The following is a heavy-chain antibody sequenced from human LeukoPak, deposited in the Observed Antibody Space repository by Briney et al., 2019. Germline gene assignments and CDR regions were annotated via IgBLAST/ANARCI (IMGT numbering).Heavy chain of an antibody. CDR2: VDPEDGET. CDR3: ATVPTIFGVVIQSG. J-gene: IGHJ4*02. CDR1: GYTFTDYY. D-gene: IGHD3-3*01. Sequence: ASVKVSCKVSGYTFTDYYMHWVQQAPGKGLEWMGLVDPEDGETIYAEKFQGRVTITEDTSTDTAYMELSSLRSEDTAVYYCATVPTIFGVVIQSGWGQGTLVTVSS. V-gene: IGHV1-69-2*01.